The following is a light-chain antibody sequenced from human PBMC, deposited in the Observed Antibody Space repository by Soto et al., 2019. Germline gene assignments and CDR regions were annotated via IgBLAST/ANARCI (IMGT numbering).Light chain of an antibody. CDR1: ESIDSY. CDR3: QQRSNWIT. Sequence: EVVLTQSPATLSLSPGDRATLSCRASESIDSYLAWYQQKPGQAPRLLIYDASNRATGIPARFGGSGSGTDFTLTISSLEPDDLAVYYCQQRSNWITFGQGTRLEIE. CDR2: DAS. V-gene: IGKV3-11*01. J-gene: IGKJ5*01.